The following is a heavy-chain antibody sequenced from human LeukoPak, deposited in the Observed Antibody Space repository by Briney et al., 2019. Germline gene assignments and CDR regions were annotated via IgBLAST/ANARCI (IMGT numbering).Heavy chain of an antibody. J-gene: IGHJ6*02. V-gene: IGHV1-18*01. CDR1: GYTFTSYG. CDR3: ARDRAAYYYYYGMDV. CDR2: ISAYNGNT. D-gene: IGHD6-25*01. Sequence: ASVKASCKASGYTFTSYGISWVRQAPGQGLEWMGWISAYNGNTNYAQKLQGRVTMTTDTSASTAYMELRSLRSDDTAVYYCARDRAAYYYYYGMDVWGQGTTVTVSS.